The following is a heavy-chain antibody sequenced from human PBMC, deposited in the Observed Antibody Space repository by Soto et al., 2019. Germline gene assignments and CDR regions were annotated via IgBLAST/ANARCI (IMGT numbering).Heavy chain of an antibody. Sequence: SETLSLTCAVYGGSFSGYYWSWIRQPPGKGLEWIGEINHSGSTYYNPSLKSRATISLDTSKNQFSLKLSSVTAADTAVYYCARDYMAVVDWGQGTLVTVSS. V-gene: IGHV4-34*01. CDR2: INHSGST. J-gene: IGHJ4*02. CDR1: GGSFSGYY. CDR3: ARDYMAVVD. D-gene: IGHD2-15*01.